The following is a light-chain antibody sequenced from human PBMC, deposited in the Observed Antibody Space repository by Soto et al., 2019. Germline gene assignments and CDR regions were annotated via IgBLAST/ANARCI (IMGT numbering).Light chain of an antibody. Sequence: MVLTQSPAPLSLSPGERATLSCGASQRVSSSYLAWYQQKPGLAPRLLIYDASSRATGIPDRFSGSGSGTDFTLTISRLEPEDFAVYYCQQYGSSPLTFGGGTKVEIK. CDR2: DAS. J-gene: IGKJ4*01. CDR1: QRVSSSY. CDR3: QQYGSSPLT. V-gene: IGKV3D-20*01.